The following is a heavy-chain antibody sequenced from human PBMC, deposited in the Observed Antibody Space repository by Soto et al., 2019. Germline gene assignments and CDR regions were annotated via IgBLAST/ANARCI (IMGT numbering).Heavy chain of an antibody. V-gene: IGHV4-30-2*01. CDR1: GGSITSGGFS. D-gene: IGHD2-15*01. Sequence: QVQLKESGSGLVKPAQTLSLTCAVSGGSITSGGFSWSWIRQPPGKGLEWIGYVHHTGNTDYHPSLGSRVTISLDRSRNLFSLDLTSVAAADTATYYCAKECGGTCLDAFDVWGPGTTVIVSS. CDR3: AKECGGTCLDAFDV. CDR2: VHHTGNT. J-gene: IGHJ3*01.